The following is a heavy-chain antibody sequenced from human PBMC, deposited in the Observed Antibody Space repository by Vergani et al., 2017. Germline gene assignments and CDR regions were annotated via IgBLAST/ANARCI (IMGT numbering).Heavy chain of an antibody. Sequence: EVQLLESGGGLVQPGGSRRLSCAGAGFTFDTYTKAYVRQAPGKGLEWVATISSGGGDIFYADSVKGRFTISRDNSKNTLFLQMNSLKDEDTAVYYCTTAWGLYYLHGEYFQYWGRGTLVSVSS. CDR2: ISSGGGDI. CDR3: TTAWGLYYLHGEYFQY. V-gene: IGHV3-23*01. D-gene: IGHD3-10*01. J-gene: IGHJ1*01. CDR1: GFTFDTYT.